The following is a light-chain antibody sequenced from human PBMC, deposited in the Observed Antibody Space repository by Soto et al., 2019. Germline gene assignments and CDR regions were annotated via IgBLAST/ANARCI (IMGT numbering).Light chain of an antibody. CDR3: QQSYSTLLFT. V-gene: IGKV1-39*01. CDR1: QNIGTF. J-gene: IGKJ3*01. Sequence: DIQMTQSPSSLSASVGDRVTITCRASQNIGTFLNWYQQKPGKAPKLLIKAASTLQSGVPSRFSGSGSGTDFTLNSSSLQPEDFAAYYCQQSYSTLLFTFGPGTKVDIK. CDR2: AAS.